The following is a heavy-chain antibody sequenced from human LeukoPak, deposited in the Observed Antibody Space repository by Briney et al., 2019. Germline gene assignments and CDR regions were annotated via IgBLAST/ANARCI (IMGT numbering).Heavy chain of an antibody. J-gene: IGHJ4*02. CDR1: GLSLSTSGVG. D-gene: IGHD6-13*01. CDR3: VHQHNLPAADA. CDR2: IYWHGGQ. V-gene: IGHV2-5*01. Sequence: FGATLVNPTQTLTLTCTFSGLSLSTSGVGVGWIRQPRVRALEWLCLIYWHGGQRYIPSLKTRLSIARDTSNHQVVLTLSNVDPLDTATYYCVHQHNLPAADAWGQGILVTVSS.